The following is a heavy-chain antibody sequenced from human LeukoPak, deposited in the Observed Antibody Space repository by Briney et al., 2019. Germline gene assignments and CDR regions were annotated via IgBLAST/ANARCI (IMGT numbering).Heavy chain of an antibody. CDR2: IYYSGST. CDR1: GGSISSGGYY. CDR3: ARGNYYDSRTFDY. J-gene: IGHJ4*02. V-gene: IGHV4-31*03. Sequence: PSETLSLTCTVSGGSISSGGYYWSWIRQHPGKGLEWIGYIYYSGSTYYNPSLKSRVTISVDTSKNQFSLKLSPVTAADTAVYYCARGNYYDSRTFDYWGQGTLVTVSS. D-gene: IGHD3-22*01.